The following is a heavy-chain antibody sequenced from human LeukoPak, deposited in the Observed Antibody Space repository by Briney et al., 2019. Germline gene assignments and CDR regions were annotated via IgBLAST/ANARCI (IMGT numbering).Heavy chain of an antibody. CDR2: IYTSGST. Sequence: SETLALTCSVSGDSISSYYWSWIRQPAGKGLEWIGHIYTSGSTTYYDSGSTDYNPSLKRRVTILLDRSKTQFSLKLSSVPAADTAVYYCAAFLSGTYWYFDYWGQGALVTVSS. D-gene: IGHD1-26*01. CDR3: AAFLSGTYWYFDY. J-gene: IGHJ4*02. V-gene: IGHV4-4*07. CDR1: GDSISSYY.